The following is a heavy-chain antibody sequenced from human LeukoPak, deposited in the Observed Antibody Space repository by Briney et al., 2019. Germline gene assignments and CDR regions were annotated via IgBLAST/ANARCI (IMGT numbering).Heavy chain of an antibody. CDR3: ARPRVGATTHDAFDI. CDR1: GFTFSSYW. CDR2: IKQDGSEK. Sequence: GGSLRLSCAASGFTFSSYWMSWVRQAPGKGLEWVANIKQDGSEKYYVDSVKGRFTISRDNAKNSLYLQMSSLRAEDTAVYYCARPRVGATTHDAFDIWGQGTMVTVSS. J-gene: IGHJ3*02. D-gene: IGHD1-26*01. V-gene: IGHV3-7*01.